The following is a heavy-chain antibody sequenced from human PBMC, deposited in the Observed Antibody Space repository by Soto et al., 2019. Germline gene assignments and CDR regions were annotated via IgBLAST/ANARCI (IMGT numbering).Heavy chain of an antibody. CDR1: GGSFSGYY. CDR2: INHSGST. V-gene: IGHV4-34*01. Sequence: PSETLSLTCAVYGGSFSGYYWSWIRQPPGKGLEWIGEINHSGSTNYNPSLKSRVTISVDTSKNQFSLKLSSVTAADTAVYCCAMSVAGTDAFDIWGQGTMVTVSS. CDR3: AMSVAGTDAFDI. J-gene: IGHJ3*02. D-gene: IGHD6-19*01.